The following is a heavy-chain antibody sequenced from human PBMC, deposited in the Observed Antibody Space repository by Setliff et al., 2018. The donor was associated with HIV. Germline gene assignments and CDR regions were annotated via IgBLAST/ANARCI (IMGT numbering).Heavy chain of an antibody. CDR2: MYPNSGRA. Sequence: ASVKVSCKASGYTFTNYDINWVRQSPGQGLEWLGWMYPNSGRAGSAQMFQGRLTMTRDTSTSTAYMELSSLTSDDTAIYYCARGRLSWSPDFWGQGTLVTVSS. J-gene: IGHJ4*02. CDR3: ARGRLSWSPDF. V-gene: IGHV1-8*02. CDR1: GYTFTNYD.